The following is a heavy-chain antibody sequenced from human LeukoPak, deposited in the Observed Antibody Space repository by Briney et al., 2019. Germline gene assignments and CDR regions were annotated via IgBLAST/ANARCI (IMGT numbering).Heavy chain of an antibody. CDR1: GGSISSYY. Sequence: KPSETLSLTCSVSGGSISSYYWSWIRQPAGKGLEWIGRIYTSGSTNYNPSLKSRVTMSVDTSKNQFSLKLCSVTAADTAVYYCARDRYYYDSSSYRFDYWGRGTLVTVSS. CDR2: IYTSGST. J-gene: IGHJ4*02. D-gene: IGHD3-22*01. V-gene: IGHV4-4*07. CDR3: ARDRYYYDSSSYRFDY.